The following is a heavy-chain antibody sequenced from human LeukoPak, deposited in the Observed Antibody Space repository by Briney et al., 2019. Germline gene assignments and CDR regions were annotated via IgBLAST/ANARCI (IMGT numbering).Heavy chain of an antibody. D-gene: IGHD7-27*01. CDR2: IYSDGTS. V-gene: IGHV3-53*01. Sequence: GGSLRLSCAASGFNVSNSYMSWIRQAPGKGLEWVSVIYSDGTSYYADSVKARFSISRDNSKNTLYLQMNSLRVEDTAMYYCTKTGGPWDWGQGTLVTVSS. CDR1: GFNVSNSY. J-gene: IGHJ4*02. CDR3: TKTGGPWD.